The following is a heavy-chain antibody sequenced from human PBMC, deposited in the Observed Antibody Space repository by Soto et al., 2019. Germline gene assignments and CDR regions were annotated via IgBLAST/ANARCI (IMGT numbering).Heavy chain of an antibody. CDR1: GFTFSSYS. Sequence: GGSLRLSCAASGFTFSSYSMNWVRQAPGKGLEWVSYINNSSSTIYYADSVKGRFTISRDNAKNSLYLQMNSLRAEDTAVYYCARDYSSYGPFDFWGQGTLVTVSS. CDR3: ARDYSSYGPFDF. V-gene: IGHV3-48*01. D-gene: IGHD5-18*01. J-gene: IGHJ4*02. CDR2: INNSSSTI.